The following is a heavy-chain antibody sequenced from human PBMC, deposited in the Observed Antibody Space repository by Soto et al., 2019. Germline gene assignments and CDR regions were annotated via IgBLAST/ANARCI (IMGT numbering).Heavy chain of an antibody. J-gene: IGHJ4*02. Sequence: GGSLRLSCAASGFTFSSYAMSWVRQAPGKGLEWVSAISGSGGSTYYADSVKGRFTISRDNSKNTLYLQMNSLRAEDTAVYYCAKTANYYDSSGYYGVPLDYWGQGTLVTVYS. CDR1: GFTFSSYA. D-gene: IGHD3-22*01. V-gene: IGHV3-23*01. CDR3: AKTANYYDSSGYYGVPLDY. CDR2: ISGSGGST.